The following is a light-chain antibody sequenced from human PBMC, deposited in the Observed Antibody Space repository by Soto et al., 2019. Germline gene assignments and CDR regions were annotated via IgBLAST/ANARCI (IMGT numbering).Light chain of an antibody. V-gene: IGLV2-11*01. CDR3: CSYAGTYTGV. J-gene: IGLJ1*01. CDR1: SSDVGRYSY. CDR2: DVS. Sequence: QSALTQPRSVSGSPGQSVSISCTGTSSDVGRYSYVSWYQQHPGKAPKLMIYDVSERPSGVPDRFSGSKSGNTASLTISGLQADDEADYYCCSYAGTYTGVFGTGTKVTVL.